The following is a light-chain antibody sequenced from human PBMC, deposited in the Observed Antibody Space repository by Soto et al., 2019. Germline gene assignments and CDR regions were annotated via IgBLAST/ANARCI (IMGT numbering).Light chain of an antibody. CDR3: KQYETFSGT. CDR2: DAY. CDR1: QSVSGW. V-gene: IGKV1-5*01. J-gene: IGKJ1*01. Sequence: DIQMTQSPSTLSASVGDTVTVTCRASQSVSGWLAWYQQKPGEAHKLLIYDAYALPRGVQSRFSGSGSGTKFTLTIASLQPDDFATYYCKQYETFSGTVGPGTKVDNK.